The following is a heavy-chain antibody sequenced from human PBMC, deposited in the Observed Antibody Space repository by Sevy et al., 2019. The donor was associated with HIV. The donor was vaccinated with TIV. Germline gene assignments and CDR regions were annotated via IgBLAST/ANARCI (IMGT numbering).Heavy chain of an antibody. CDR3: ARVGYCRGGTCFSGFYYAMDV. Sequence: HGGSLRLSCAVSGFTLTNEFFSWVRQAPGKGLEWVAVVYSGGATYYADSVKGRFTISRDKSKNTLYLQMKSLGAGGTAVYYCARVGYCRGGTCFSGFYYAMDVWGQGTTVTVSS. D-gene: IGHD2-15*01. V-gene: IGHV3-53*01. CDR1: GFTLTNEF. J-gene: IGHJ6*02. CDR2: VYSGGAT.